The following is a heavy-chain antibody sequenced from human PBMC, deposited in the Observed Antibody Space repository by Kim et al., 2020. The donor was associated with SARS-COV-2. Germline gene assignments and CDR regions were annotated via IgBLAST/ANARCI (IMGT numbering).Heavy chain of an antibody. Sequence: GGSLRLSCEASGFTFSSYDIHWVRKATGKGLEWVSTISTAGDTYYSGSVKGRFTISRENAKNSLYLQMNSLRAGDTAVYYCARGRGGSGWYRSHYYYYGMDVRGQGTTVTVSS. CDR3: ARGRGGSGWYRSHYYYYGMDV. V-gene: IGHV3-13*01. CDR1: GFTFSSYD. CDR2: ISTAGDT. J-gene: IGHJ6*02. D-gene: IGHD6-19*01.